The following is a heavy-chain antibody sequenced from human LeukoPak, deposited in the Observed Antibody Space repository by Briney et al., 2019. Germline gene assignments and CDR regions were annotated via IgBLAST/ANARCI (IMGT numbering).Heavy chain of an antibody. Sequence: SEPLSLNCTVSGGSISRYYWSWLRQPPGKGPESIGYIYYSGSTSYNPFLKSRVVISVDTSENQFSLKLSSVTAADTAVYYCARHEAMATGSFDYWGQGTLVTVSS. J-gene: IGHJ4*02. CDR3: ARHEAMATGSFDY. CDR1: GGSISRYY. CDR2: IYYSGST. D-gene: IGHD5-24*01. V-gene: IGHV4-59*08.